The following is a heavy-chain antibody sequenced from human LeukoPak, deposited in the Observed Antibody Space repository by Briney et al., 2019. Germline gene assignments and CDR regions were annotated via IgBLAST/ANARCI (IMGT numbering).Heavy chain of an antibody. D-gene: IGHD2-2*03. J-gene: IGHJ4*02. Sequence: ASVKVSCKASGYTFTSYAMNWVRQAPGQGLEWMGWINTNTGNPTYAQGFTGWFVFSLDTSVSTAYLQISSLKAEDTAVYYCARGGYCSSTSCYEFDYWGQGTLVTVSS. V-gene: IGHV7-4-1*02. CDR3: ARGGYCSSTSCYEFDY. CDR1: GYTFTSYA. CDR2: INTNTGNP.